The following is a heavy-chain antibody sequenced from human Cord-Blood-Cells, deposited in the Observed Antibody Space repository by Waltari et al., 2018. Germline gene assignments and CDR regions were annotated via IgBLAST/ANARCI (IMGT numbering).Heavy chain of an antibody. CDR3: AKDRGYSVYYPFDY. V-gene: IGHV3-9*01. CDR1: GFTFDAYA. J-gene: IGHJ4*02. Sequence: EVQLVESGGGVVEPGRSLRLSCAASGFTFDAYAMHWVRQARGRGLEWVSGISENCGSIGYADSVKGRFTISRDNAKNSLCLQMNSLRAEDTALYYCAKDRGYSVYYPFDYWGQGTLVTVSS. D-gene: IGHD5-12*01. CDR2: ISENCGSI.